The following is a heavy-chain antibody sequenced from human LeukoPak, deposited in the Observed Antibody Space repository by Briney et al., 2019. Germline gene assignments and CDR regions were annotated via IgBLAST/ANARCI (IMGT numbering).Heavy chain of an antibody. D-gene: IGHD6-13*01. CDR2: IYYSGST. CDR1: GGSISSTTNY. Sequence: PSETLSLTCTVSGGSISSTTNYWGWIRQPPGKGLEWIGSIYYSGSTQYNPSLKSRVTISLDTSKNQFSLKVNSVTAADTAVYYCAREDFTAAGTSNFDYWGQGILVTVSS. V-gene: IGHV4-39*07. J-gene: IGHJ4*02. CDR3: AREDFTAAGTSNFDY.